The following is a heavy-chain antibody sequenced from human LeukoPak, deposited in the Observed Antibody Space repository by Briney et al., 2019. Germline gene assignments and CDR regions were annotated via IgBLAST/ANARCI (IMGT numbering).Heavy chain of an antibody. D-gene: IGHD2-15*01. J-gene: IGHJ4*02. CDR3: ARDICSGGSCYWDY. V-gene: IGHV1-18*01. CDR1: GYTFASYG. CDR2: ISIYNGHT. Sequence: ASVKVPCKASGYTFASYGISWVRQAPGQGLEWMGWISIYNGHTKYTQKLQGRVTMTTDRSTSTAYMELRSLRSDDTAVYYCARDICSGGSCYWDYWGQGTLVTVSS.